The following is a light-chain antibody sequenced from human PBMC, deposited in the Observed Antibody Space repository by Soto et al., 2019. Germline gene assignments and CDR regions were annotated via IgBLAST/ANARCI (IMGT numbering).Light chain of an antibody. Sequence: QSALTQPPSASGSPGQSVTISCTGTSSDVGGYNYVSWYQQHPGKAPKLIIYEVTERPSGVPARFSGSKSGNTASLTLSGLQPEDEADYYCGSHAGSNSWVFGGGTKLTVL. CDR2: EVT. CDR1: SSDVGGYNY. V-gene: IGLV2-8*01. CDR3: GSHAGSNSWV. J-gene: IGLJ3*02.